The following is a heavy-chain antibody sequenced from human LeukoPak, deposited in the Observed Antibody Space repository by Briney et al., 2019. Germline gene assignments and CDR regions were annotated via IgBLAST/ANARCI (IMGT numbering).Heavy chain of an antibody. CDR3: ATQWELLLFDY. CDR2: ISSSSTI. D-gene: IGHD1-26*01. Sequence: GGSLRLSCAASGFTFSSYSMNWVRQAPGKGLEWVSYISSSSTIYYADSVKGRFTISRDNAKNSLYLQMNSLRAEDTAVYYCATQWELLLFDYWGQGTLVTVSS. V-gene: IGHV3-48*01. J-gene: IGHJ4*02. CDR1: GFTFSSYS.